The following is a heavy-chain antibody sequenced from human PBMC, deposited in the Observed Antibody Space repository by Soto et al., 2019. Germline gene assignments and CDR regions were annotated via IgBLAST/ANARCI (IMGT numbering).Heavy chain of an antibody. CDR1: GGSISSSSYY. J-gene: IGHJ6*02. Sequence: QLQLQESGPGLVKPSETLSLTCTVSGGSISSSSYYWGWIRQPPGKGLEWIGSIYYSGSTYYNPSLKSRVTISVDTSKNQFSLKLSSVTAADTAVYYCAVSGRQSLHSSGYYPYYYYGMDVWGQGTTVTVSS. CDR2: IYYSGST. V-gene: IGHV4-39*01. CDR3: AVSGRQSLHSSGYYPYYYYGMDV. D-gene: IGHD3-22*01.